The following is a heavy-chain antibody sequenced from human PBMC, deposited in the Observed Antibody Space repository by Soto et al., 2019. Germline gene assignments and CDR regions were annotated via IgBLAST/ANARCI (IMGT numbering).Heavy chain of an antibody. Sequence: PSETLSLTCTVSDDFISSYYWNWIRQPAGKGLEWIGRVSTNGATNYNPSLESRDTMSVDTSKNQFSLKLTSVTAADTAVYFCARADYEILTGSYAMDVWGQGTTVTVSS. CDR2: VSTNGAT. CDR1: DDFISSYY. D-gene: IGHD3-9*01. J-gene: IGHJ6*02. V-gene: IGHV4-4*07. CDR3: ARADYEILTGSYAMDV.